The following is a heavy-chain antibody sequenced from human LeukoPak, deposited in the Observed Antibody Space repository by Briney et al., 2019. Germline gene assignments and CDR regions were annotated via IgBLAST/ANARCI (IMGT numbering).Heavy chain of an antibody. CDR1: GFTFSDYW. Sequence: GGSLRLSCAASGFTFSDYWIHWVRQAPGKGLVWVSRINTDGSITNYADSVKGRFSISRDNAKNTLYLQMSSLRAEDTAVYYCAKAASSSWPSYYYGMDVWGQGTTVTVSS. J-gene: IGHJ6*02. V-gene: IGHV3-74*01. CDR3: AKAASSSWPSYYYGMDV. CDR2: INTDGSIT. D-gene: IGHD6-13*01.